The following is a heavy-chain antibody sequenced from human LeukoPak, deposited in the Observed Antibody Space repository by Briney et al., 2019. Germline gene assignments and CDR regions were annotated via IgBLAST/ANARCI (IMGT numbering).Heavy chain of an antibody. CDR2: INHSGST. D-gene: IGHD3-22*01. V-gene: IGHV4-34*01. Sequence: PSETLSLTCAVYGGSFSGYYWSWIRRPPGKGLEWIGEINHSGSTNYNPSLKSRVTISVDTSKNQFSLKLSSVTAADTAVYYCAGGYYYDSSGDAFDIWGQGTMVTVSS. CDR3: AGGYYYDSSGDAFDI. CDR1: GGSFSGYY. J-gene: IGHJ3*02.